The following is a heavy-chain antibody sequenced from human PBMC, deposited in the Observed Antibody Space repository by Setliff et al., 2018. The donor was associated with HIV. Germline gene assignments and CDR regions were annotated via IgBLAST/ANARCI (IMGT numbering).Heavy chain of an antibody. CDR1: GGSFSDYY. D-gene: IGHD3-22*01. CDR2: INHSGST. Sequence: TLSLTCAVYGGSFSDYYWSWIRQPPGKGLEWIGEINHSGSTNYNPSLKSRVTISADTSKNQFSLKLTSVTAADTAVYYCARVRIGYYFQRPDYYYMDVWGKGTTVTVSS. J-gene: IGHJ6*03. V-gene: IGHV4-34*01. CDR3: ARVRIGYYFQRPDYYYMDV.